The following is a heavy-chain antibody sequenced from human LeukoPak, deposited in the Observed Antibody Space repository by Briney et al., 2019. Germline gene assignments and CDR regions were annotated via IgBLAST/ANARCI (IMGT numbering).Heavy chain of an antibody. V-gene: IGHV3-30*18. CDR1: GFTFGSYG. D-gene: IGHD4-17*01. CDR3: AKDGNTVTIFDY. Sequence: GGSLRLSCAASGFTFGSYGMHWVRQAPGKGLEWVAVVSFDGRTKYYAGSVKGRFTISRDNSQNTLYMQMNSLRAEDTAVYYCAKDGNTVTIFDYWGRGTLVTVSS. J-gene: IGHJ4*02. CDR2: VSFDGRTK.